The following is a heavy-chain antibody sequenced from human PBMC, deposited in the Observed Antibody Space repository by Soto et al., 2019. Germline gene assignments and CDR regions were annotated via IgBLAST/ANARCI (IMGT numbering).Heavy chain of an antibody. CDR1: GGTMNNYY. Sequence: SETLSLTCHFSGGTMNNYYGIWIRQPPGKGLEWIGSVFHTGNTYYSPSLKSRVTLSVETSKKQFSLNLRSVTAADTAVYYCARSLTLTRFDFWGRGTQVTVSS. V-gene: IGHV4-59*01. CDR2: VFHTGNT. J-gene: IGHJ4*02. CDR3: ARSLTLTRFDF.